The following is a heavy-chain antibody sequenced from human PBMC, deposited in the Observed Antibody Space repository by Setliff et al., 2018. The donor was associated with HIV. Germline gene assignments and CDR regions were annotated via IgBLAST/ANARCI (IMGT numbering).Heavy chain of an antibody. J-gene: IGHJ4*02. CDR3: AKIQNPQGYYYDSSGYYPHPGSPDY. CDR2: INTDGSSA. D-gene: IGHD3-22*01. Sequence: GGSLRLSCAASGFTFSSYGMHWVRQAPGKGLVWVSRINTDGSSATYADSVKGRFTISRDNSKNTLYLQMNSLRAEDTAVYYCAKIQNPQGYYYDSSGYYPHPGSPDYWGQGTLVTVSS. V-gene: IGHV3-74*03. CDR1: GFTFSSYG.